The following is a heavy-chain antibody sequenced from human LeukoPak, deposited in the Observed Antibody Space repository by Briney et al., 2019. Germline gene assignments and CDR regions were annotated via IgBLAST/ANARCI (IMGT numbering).Heavy chain of an antibody. V-gene: IGHV3-48*01. Sequence: GGSLRLSCAASGFTFSSYSMNWVRQAPGKGLEWVSYISSTSSTIYYADSVKGRFTISRDNSKNTLYLQMNSLRAEDTAVYYCAKHLGTLGGGQGTLVTVSS. CDR1: GFTFSSYS. CDR2: ISSTSSTI. J-gene: IGHJ4*02. CDR3: AKHLGTLG. D-gene: IGHD3-16*01.